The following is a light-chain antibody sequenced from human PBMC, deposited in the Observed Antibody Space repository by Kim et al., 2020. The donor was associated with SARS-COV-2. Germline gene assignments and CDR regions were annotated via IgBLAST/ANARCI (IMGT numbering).Light chain of an antibody. Sequence: LSPGERATLSCRASQSVTRNFLAWYQHKPGQAPRLLIYGASSRATGIPDRFSGSGSGTDFTLTISRLQPEDFAVYFCHQYGASPQTFGQGTKLDI. V-gene: IGKV3-20*01. CDR3: HQYGASPQT. J-gene: IGKJ2*01. CDR2: GAS. CDR1: QSVTRNF.